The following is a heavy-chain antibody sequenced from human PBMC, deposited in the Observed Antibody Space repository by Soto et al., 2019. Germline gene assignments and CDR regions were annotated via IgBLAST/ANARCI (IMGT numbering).Heavy chain of an antibody. D-gene: IGHD3-22*01. J-gene: IGHJ6*02. CDR1: VVTFSSYG. Sequence: VGSVRLSVAASVVTFSSYGRNLVRHAPVKGRGGVSYISSSGSTIYYAASVKGRFTIPRDNAKNSLYLPLNSLRAEDTAVYYCARTTSYDRSGPPHYYYGMDVWGQGTTVTVPS. V-gene: IGHV3-48*03. CDR3: ARTTSYDRSGPPHYYYGMDV. CDR2: ISSSGSTI.